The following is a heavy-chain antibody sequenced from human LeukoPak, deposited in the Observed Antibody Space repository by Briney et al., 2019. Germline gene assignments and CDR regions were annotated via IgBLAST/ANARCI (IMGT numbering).Heavy chain of an antibody. CDR2: IDPSDSYT. V-gene: IGHV5-10-1*01. J-gene: IGHJ6*04. CDR1: GYIFTSYW. D-gene: IGHD3-9*01. CDR3: ARHEAYYDILTATYYYYGMDV. Sequence: GASLKISCKGSGYIFTSYWISWVRQMPGKGLEWMGRIDPSDSYTNYSPSFQGHVTISADKSISTAYLQWSSLQASDTAMYYCARHEAYYDILTATYYYYGMDVWGKGTTVTVSS.